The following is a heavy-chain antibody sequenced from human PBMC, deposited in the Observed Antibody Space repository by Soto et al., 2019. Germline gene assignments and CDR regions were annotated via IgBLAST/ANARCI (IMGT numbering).Heavy chain of an antibody. V-gene: IGHV1-69*01. D-gene: IGHD6-19*01. CDR2: ILPILGTT. CDR1: GGNFRSYG. Sequence: QVQLVQSGAEVKKPGSSVKVSCEASGGNFRSYGMSWVRQAPGQGLEWMGGILPILGTTSYAPKFQDRVTITADEKTGTTYMELTGLRCEDTAVYYCARECSGTYGGAFDVWGQGTMVTVIS. J-gene: IGHJ3*01. CDR3: ARECSGTYGGAFDV.